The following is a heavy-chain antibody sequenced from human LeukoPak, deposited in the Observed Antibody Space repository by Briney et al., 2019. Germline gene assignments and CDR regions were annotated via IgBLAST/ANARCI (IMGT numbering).Heavy chain of an antibody. CDR3: ATDETISWYFI. J-gene: IGHJ4*02. CDR1: GGSISSYY. Sequence: SETLSLTCTVSGGSISSYYWSWIRQPPGKGLEWIGRIYTSGSTNYNPSLKSRVTMSVDTSKNQFSLKLSSVTAADTAVYYCATDETISWYFIWGQGTLVTVSS. V-gene: IGHV4-4*07. D-gene: IGHD6-13*01. CDR2: IYTSGST.